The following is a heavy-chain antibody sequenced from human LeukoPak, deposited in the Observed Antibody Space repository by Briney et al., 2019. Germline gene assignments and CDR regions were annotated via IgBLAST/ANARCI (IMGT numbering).Heavy chain of an antibody. CDR1: GYTFTTYN. CDR3: ATDRGD. Sequence: ASVKVSCKASGYTFTTYNINWVRQAPGQGLEWMGWISGYNGNTNYAQKLQGRVTMTTDTSTSTAYMELSSLRSEGTAVHYCATDRGDWGQGTLVTVSS. D-gene: IGHD3-10*01. V-gene: IGHV1-18*01. CDR2: ISGYNGNT. J-gene: IGHJ4*02.